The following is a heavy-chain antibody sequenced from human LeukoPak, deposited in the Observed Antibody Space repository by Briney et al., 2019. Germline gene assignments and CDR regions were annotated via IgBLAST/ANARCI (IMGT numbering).Heavy chain of an antibody. D-gene: IGHD3-22*01. CDR1: GFTFSRFA. CDR2: ISYDGSYK. J-gene: IGHJ4*02. Sequence: GGSLRLSCAASGFTFSRFAVRWVRQAPGKGLEWVAVISYDGSYKYYADSVQGRFTISRDNSKNTLYLQMNSLRAEDTAVYYCAKDPRDYYDSSGYYYYFDYWGQGTLVTVSS. V-gene: IGHV3-30*04. CDR3: AKDPRDYYDSSGYYYYFDY.